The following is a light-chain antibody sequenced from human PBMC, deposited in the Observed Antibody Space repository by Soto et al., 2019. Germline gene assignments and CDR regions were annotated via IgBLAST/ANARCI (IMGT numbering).Light chain of an antibody. CDR1: SGSIASND. V-gene: IGLV6-57*04. CDR3: QSYDRNNHVV. J-gene: IGLJ2*01. Sequence: NFMLAQPHSVSESPGKMVTISFTRSSGSIASNDVQWYQQRPGSAPATVIFGGNKRPSGVSDRFSASIDSSSNSASLTISGLQTEDEADYYCQSYDRNNHVVFGGGTKLTVL. CDR2: GGN.